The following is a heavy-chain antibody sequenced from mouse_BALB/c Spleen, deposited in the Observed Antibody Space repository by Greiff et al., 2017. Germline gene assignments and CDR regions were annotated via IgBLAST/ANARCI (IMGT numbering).Heavy chain of an antibody. Sequence: EVKVVESGGGLVKPGGSLKLSCAASGFTFSSYAMSWVRQTPEKRLEWVASISSGGSTYYPDSVKGRFTISRDNARNILYLQMSSLRSEDTAMYYCARGRDGYYLAWFAYWGQGTLVTVSA. CDR1: GFTFSSYA. J-gene: IGHJ3*01. D-gene: IGHD2-3*01. CDR2: ISSGGST. CDR3: ARGRDGYYLAWFAY. V-gene: IGHV5-6-5*01.